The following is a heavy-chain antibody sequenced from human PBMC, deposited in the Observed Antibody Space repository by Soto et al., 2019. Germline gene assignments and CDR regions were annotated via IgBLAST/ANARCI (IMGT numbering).Heavy chain of an antibody. Sequence: APEEVSCMASGYSSTNYFVHWVRQAPGQGLEWMGIINPNGGSTTYAKKFKDRFTMRRDTSTKTVYRYLSSLRSEDTAVYYCATTTTGYLYGGQGTLVTVSS. CDR1: GYSSTNYF. CDR3: ATTTTGYLY. J-gene: IGHJ4*02. CDR2: INPNGGST. V-gene: IGHV1-46*01. D-gene: IGHD1-1*01.